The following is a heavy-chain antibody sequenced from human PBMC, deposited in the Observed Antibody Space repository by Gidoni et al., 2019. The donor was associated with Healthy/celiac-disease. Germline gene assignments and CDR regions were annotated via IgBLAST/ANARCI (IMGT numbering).Heavy chain of an antibody. J-gene: IGHJ6*02. D-gene: IGHD3-9*01. CDR1: GYTFTGYY. CDR3: ARDGAGYDILTGYPRYSYYGMDV. V-gene: IGHV1-2*04. CDR2: INPNSGGT. Sequence: QVQLVQSGAEVKKPGASVKVSCKASGYTFTGYYMHWLRQAPGQGLEWMGWINPNSGGTNYAQKFQGWVTMTRDTSISTAYMELSRLRSDDTAVYYCARDGAGYDILTGYPRYSYYGMDVWGQGTTVTVSS.